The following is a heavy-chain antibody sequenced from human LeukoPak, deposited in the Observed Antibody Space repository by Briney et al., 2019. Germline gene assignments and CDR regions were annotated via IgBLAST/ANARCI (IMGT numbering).Heavy chain of an antibody. J-gene: IGHJ4*02. CDR2: ISGSGGST. CDR1: GFSLSNYW. D-gene: IGHD1-26*01. CDR3: AKDLSGIVGVQE. Sequence: PGGSLRLSCAASGFSLSNYWISWVRQAPGKGLEWVSAISGSGGSTYYADSVKGRFTISRDNSKNTLYLQMNSLRAEDTAVYYCAKDLSGIVGVQEWGQGTLVTVSS. V-gene: IGHV3-23*01.